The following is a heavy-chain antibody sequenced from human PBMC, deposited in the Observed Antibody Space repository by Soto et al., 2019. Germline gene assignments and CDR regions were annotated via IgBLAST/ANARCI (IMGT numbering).Heavy chain of an antibody. J-gene: IGHJ4*02. V-gene: IGHV3-74*01. CDR2: ISSDGSSA. CDR3: AKLRDFVVLPAGILDY. CDR1: GVTVSSNY. D-gene: IGHD2-8*01. Sequence: VGSLRLSCAASGVTVSSNYMSWVRQAPGKGLVWVSRISSDGSSADYADSVKGRFTISRDNAKNALYLQMNSLRTEDTAIYYCAKLRDFVVLPAGILDYWGPGTLVNVSS.